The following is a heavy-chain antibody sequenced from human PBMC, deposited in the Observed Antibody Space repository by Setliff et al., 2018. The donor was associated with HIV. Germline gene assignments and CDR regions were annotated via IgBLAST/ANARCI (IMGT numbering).Heavy chain of an antibody. CDR2: IYYTGST. CDR1: SDSIRFYY. D-gene: IGHD5-18*01. V-gene: IGHV4-59*01. J-gene: IGHJ4*02. Sequence: PSETLSLTCTVPSDSIRFYYWTWIRQPPGKGLEWIGSIYYTGSTNYNPSLKSRITISIDTSKSRFSLKLTSVAAADTAVYYCARDSGGYNYGFAVGSFDYWGQGALVTISS. CDR3: ARDSGGYNYGFAVGSFDY.